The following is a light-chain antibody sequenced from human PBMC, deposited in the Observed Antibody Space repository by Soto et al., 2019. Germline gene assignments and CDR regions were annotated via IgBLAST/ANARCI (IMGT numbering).Light chain of an antibody. CDR1: QSIGRY. Sequence: DIQMTRSPSTLSASVGDRVTITCRASQSIGRYLNWYQQKPGKAPNLLIYTASSLQSGVPSRFSGSGSGTDFTLTISSLQPEDFASYYCQQSYSTPKTFGQGTRLEIK. J-gene: IGKJ5*01. CDR2: TAS. V-gene: IGKV1-39*01. CDR3: QQSYSTPKT.